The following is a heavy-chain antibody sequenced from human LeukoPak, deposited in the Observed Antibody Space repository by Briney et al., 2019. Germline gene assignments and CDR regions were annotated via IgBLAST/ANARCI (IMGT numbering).Heavy chain of an antibody. D-gene: IGHD3-10*02. V-gene: IGHV3-48*04. CDR2: ISSSGSTI. Sequence: GSLILSCAAPGFPFSSYAMSWARQAPGKGLEWVSYISSSGSTIYYADSVKGRFTISRDNAKNSLYLQMNSLRAEDTAVYYCAELGITMIGGVWGKGTTVTISS. CDR1: GFPFSSYA. J-gene: IGHJ6*04. CDR3: AELGITMIGGV.